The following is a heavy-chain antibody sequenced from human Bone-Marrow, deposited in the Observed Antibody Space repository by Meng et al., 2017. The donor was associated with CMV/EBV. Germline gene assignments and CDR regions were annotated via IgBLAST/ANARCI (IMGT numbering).Heavy chain of an antibody. CDR3: ARLGGDYGRYYYYGMDV. V-gene: IGHV5-51*01. CDR2: IYPGDSDT. CDR1: GYSFTSYW. Sequence: GESLKISCKGSGYSFTSYWIGWVRQMPGKGLEWMGIIYPGDSDTRYSPSFQGQVTISADKSISTAYLQWSSLKASDTAMYYCARLGGDYGRYYYYGMDVWGQGNTVTVSS. J-gene: IGHJ6*02. D-gene: IGHD4-17*01.